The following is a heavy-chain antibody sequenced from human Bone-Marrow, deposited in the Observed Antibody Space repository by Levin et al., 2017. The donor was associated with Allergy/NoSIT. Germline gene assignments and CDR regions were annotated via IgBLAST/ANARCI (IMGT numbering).Heavy chain of an antibody. V-gene: IGHV3-30*03. CDR1: GFSFSGYV. CDR2: ISYDEINK. J-gene: IGHJ4*02. Sequence: GGSLRLSCAASGFSFSGYVMHWVRQAPGKGLEWVAVISYDEINKNYVDSVKGRFTISRDNSKKMVYLQMNSLTSEDTAVYYCARDFQFSGYMGYLDYWGRGTLVTVSA. D-gene: IGHD5-12*01. CDR3: ARDFQFSGYMGYLDY.